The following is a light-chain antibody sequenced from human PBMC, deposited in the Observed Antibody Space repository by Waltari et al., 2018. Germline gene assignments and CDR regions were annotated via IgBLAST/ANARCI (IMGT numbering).Light chain of an antibody. V-gene: IGKV3-20*01. J-gene: IGKJ2*01. CDR3: QQYGSSLYI. CDR2: AAF. Sequence: EIVLTQSPGTLSLSPGERVTISCRASQSVSSSYLAWYQQKPGQAPRLLIYAAFTRATGIPDRLRGSESGTDFTLTISRREPEDFAVYYCQQYGSSLYIFGQGTKLEIK. CDR1: QSVSSSY.